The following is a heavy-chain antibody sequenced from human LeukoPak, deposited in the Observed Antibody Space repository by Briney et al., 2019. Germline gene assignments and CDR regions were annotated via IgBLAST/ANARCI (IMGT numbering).Heavy chain of an antibody. CDR1: GFTFSNYA. J-gene: IGHJ1*01. Sequence: GGSLRLSCAASGFTFSNYAMSWVRQAPGKGLEWVSAISGTGGSTYYADSVKGRFTISRDNSKNTLYLQMNSLRVEDTAVYYCAKVVPDPLRYFDWYADWGQGTLVTVSS. V-gene: IGHV3-23*01. D-gene: IGHD3-9*01. CDR3: AKVVPDPLRYFDWYAD. CDR2: ISGTGGST.